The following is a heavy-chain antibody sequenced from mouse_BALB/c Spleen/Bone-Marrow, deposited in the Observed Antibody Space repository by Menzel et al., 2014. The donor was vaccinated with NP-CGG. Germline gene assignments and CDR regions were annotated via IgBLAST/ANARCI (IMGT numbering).Heavy chain of an antibody. V-gene: IGHV2-6-7*01. CDR3: ARSFTTVVATPFDY. J-gene: IGHJ2*01. CDR2: IWGDGST. CDR1: GFSLTGYG. Sequence: VQGVESGPGLVAPSQSLSITGTVSGFSLTGYGVNWVRQPPGKGLEWLGMIWGDGSTDYNSVLKSRLNISKDNSKSQVFLKMNSLQTDDTARYYCARSFTTVVATPFDYWGQGTTLTVSS. D-gene: IGHD1-1*01.